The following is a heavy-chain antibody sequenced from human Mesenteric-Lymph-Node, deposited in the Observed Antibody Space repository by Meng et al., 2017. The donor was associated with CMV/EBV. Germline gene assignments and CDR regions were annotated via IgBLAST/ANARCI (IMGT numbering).Heavy chain of an antibody. CDR1: FTFSNAW. CDR2: IKSKTDGGTT. CDR3: TTGDIVVVPAARIDL. D-gene: IGHD2-2*01. Sequence: FTFSNAWMSWVRQAPGKGLEWVGRIKSKTDGGTTDYAAPVKGRFTISRDDSKNTLYLQMNSLKTEDTAVYYCTTGDIVVVPAARIDLWGRGTLDTVSS. V-gene: IGHV3-15*01. J-gene: IGHJ2*01.